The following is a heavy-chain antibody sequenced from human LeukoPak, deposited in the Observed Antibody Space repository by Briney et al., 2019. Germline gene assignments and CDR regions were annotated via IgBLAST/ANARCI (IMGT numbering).Heavy chain of an antibody. D-gene: IGHD6-19*01. V-gene: IGHV4-34*01. Sequence: GSLRLSCAASGFTVSSDYMSWVRQPPGKGVEWVGEINHSGSTNYNPSLKSRVTISVDTSKNQFSLKLSSVTAADTAVYYCARAGYSSGWYGAFDYWGQGTLVPVSS. CDR3: ARAGYSSGWYGAFDY. CDR2: INHSGST. CDR1: GFTVSSDY. J-gene: IGHJ4*02.